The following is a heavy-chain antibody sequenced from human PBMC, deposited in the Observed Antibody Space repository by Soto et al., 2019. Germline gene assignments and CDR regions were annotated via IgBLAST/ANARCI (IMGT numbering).Heavy chain of an antibody. D-gene: IGHD5-12*01. Sequence: GGSLRLSCAASGFTFSSYWMHWVRQAPWKGLVWVSRINSDGSSTSYADSVKGRFAISRDNAKNTLYLQMNSLRAEDTAVYYCARGGRWLQFRDAFDIWGQGTMVTVSS. CDR2: INSDGSST. V-gene: IGHV3-74*01. CDR1: GFTFSSYW. CDR3: ARGGRWLQFRDAFDI. J-gene: IGHJ3*02.